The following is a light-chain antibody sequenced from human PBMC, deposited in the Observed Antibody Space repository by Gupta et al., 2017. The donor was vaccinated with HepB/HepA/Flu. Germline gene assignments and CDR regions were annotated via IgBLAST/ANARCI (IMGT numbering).Light chain of an antibody. Sequence: EIVLTQSPGTLSLSPGERATLSCRASQSVSSNYLAWYQQKPGQTPRLLIYGASSRATGIPDWCSGSGSGTDFTLTVSRLEPEDFAVYYCQQYDSSLITFGQGTRLEIK. CDR1: QSVSSNY. V-gene: IGKV3-20*01. CDR3: QQYDSSLIT. CDR2: GAS. J-gene: IGKJ5*01.